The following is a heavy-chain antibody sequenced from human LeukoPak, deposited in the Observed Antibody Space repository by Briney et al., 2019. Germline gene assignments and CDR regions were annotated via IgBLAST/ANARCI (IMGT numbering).Heavy chain of an antibody. J-gene: IGHJ4*02. V-gene: IGHV3-23*01. D-gene: IGHD2-15*01. CDR1: GFTFSSYA. Sequence: GGSLRLSCAASGFTFSSYAMSWVRQAPGKGLEWASAISGSGGSTYYADSVKGRFTISRDNSKNTLYLQMNSLRAEDTAVYYCATLGQRYCSGGSCYTSRSSDYWGQGTLVTVSS. CDR3: ATLGQRYCSGGSCYTSRSSDY. CDR2: ISGSGGST.